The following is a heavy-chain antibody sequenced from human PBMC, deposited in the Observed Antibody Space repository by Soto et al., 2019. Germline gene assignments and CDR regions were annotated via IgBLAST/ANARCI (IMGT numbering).Heavy chain of an antibody. CDR3: ATDSFMRKVDIVVVVAADTGYMEA. CDR1: GFTFSSYA. J-gene: IGHJ6*03. D-gene: IGHD2-15*01. CDR2: ISGSGGST. Sequence: EVQLLESGGGLVQPGGSLRLSCAASGFTFSSYAMSWVRQAPGQGLEWVSAISGSGGSTYYSDSVKGRFTISIYKSNHTLYLQINRLSVEDTAVYYCATDSFMRKVDIVVVVAADTGYMEAWSKGTTVTVSS. V-gene: IGHV3-23*01.